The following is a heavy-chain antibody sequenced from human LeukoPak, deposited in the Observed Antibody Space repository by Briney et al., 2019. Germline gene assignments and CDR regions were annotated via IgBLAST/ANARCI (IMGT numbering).Heavy chain of an antibody. Sequence: SETLSLTCTVSGGSISSYYWSWIRQPPGKGLEWIGYIYYSGSTNYNPSLKSRVTISVDTSKNQFSLKLSSVTAADTAVYYCARENFTIFGVARNAFDIWGQGTMVPVSS. V-gene: IGHV4-59*01. D-gene: IGHD3-3*01. J-gene: IGHJ3*02. CDR2: IYYSGST. CDR3: ARENFTIFGVARNAFDI. CDR1: GGSISSYY.